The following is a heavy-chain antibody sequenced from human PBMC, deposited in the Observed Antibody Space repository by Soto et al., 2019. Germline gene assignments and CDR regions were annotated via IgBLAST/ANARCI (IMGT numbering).Heavy chain of an antibody. Sequence: SETLSLTCAVYGGSFSGYYWSWIRQPPGKGLEWIGEINHSGSTNYNPSLKSRVTISVDTSKNQFSLKLRSVTAADTAVYYCVRNSLYFGEFKYFDSCGQGTLVTVS. V-gene: IGHV4-34*01. CDR1: GGSFSGYY. D-gene: IGHD3-10*01. J-gene: IGHJ4*02. CDR2: INHSGST. CDR3: VRNSLYFGEFKYFDS.